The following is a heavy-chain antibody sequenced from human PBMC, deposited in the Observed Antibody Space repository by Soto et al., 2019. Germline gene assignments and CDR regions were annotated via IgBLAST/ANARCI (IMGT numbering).Heavy chain of an antibody. J-gene: IGHJ5*02. CDR3: AASSSWAHNWFDP. CDR1: GGSISSGGYY. CDR2: IYYSGST. Sequence: QVQLQESGPGLVKPSQTLSLTCTVSGGSISSGGYYWSWIRQHPGKGLEWIGFIYYSGSTYYNPSLKRRVTISVDTSKNQSSLKLSSVTAADTAVYYCAASSSWAHNWFDPWGQGTLVTVSS. V-gene: IGHV4-31*03. D-gene: IGHD6-13*01.